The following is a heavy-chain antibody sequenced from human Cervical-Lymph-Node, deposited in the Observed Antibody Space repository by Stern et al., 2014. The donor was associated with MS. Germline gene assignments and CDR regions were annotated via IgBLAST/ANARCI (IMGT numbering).Heavy chain of an antibody. CDR1: GYTFTDYF. CDR2: TNTKPGAT. D-gene: IGHD3-10*01. V-gene: IGHV1-2*02. CDR3: ARKKGGSFREGAFDS. Sequence: QVQLVESGAEVLKPGASVKVSCEASGYTFTDYFLHWLRQAPGQALEWMGWTNTKPGATNSAQNFQGRLTMSRDTSIVTASMDWSSLKSNDTAVYFCARKKGGSFREGAFDSWGHGTLVTVSS. J-gene: IGHJ4*01.